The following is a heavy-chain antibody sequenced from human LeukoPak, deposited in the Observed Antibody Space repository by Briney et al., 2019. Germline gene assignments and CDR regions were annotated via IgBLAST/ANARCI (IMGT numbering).Heavy chain of an antibody. D-gene: IGHD2-15*01. CDR2: IYYSGST. J-gene: IGHJ3*02. CDR1: GGSISSDY. CDR3: ASGGYCSGGSCLHTRRFAFDI. Sequence: KTSETLSLTCTVSGGSISSDYWSWIRQPPGKGLEWIGYIYYSGSTNYNPSLKSRVTISVDTSKNQFSLKLSSVTAADTAVYYCASGGYCSGGSCLHTRRFAFDIWGQGTMVTVSS. V-gene: IGHV4-59*12.